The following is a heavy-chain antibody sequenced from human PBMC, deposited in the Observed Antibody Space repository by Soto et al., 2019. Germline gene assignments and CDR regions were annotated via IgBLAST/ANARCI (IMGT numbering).Heavy chain of an antibody. D-gene: IGHD2-2*01. CDR3: ARDIGVGPAGFDY. CDR2: ISSGGSSI. J-gene: IGHJ4*02. V-gene: IGHV3-48*03. CDR1: GFTFSSYE. Sequence: GGSLRLSCATSGFTFSSYEMNWVRQAPGKGLEWVSHISSGGSSIYYADSVKGRFTISRDNAKNSVYLQMNSLRAEDTAVYYCARDIGVGPAGFDYWGQGTLVTVSS.